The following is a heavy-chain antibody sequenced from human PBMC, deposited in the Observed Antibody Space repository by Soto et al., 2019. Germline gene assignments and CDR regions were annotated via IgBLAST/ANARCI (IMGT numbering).Heavy chain of an antibody. CDR1: GRSVSSSSYS. CDR2: IYSSENT. V-gene: IGHV4-39*01. D-gene: IGHD2-2*03. J-gene: IGHJ6*02. CDR3: ARLNGYCISTNCHGYYGMDV. Sequence: SETLSLTCPVSGRSVSSSSYSWGWIRQSPGKGLEWIGTIYSSENTYYNPSLLSRVTISVDTSKNEFSLRLGSVTAADTAVYYCARLNGYCISTNCHGYYGMDVWGQGTTVTVSS.